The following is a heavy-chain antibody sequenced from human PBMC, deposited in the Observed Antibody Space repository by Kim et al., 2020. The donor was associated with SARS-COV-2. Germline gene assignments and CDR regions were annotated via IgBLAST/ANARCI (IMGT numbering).Heavy chain of an antibody. J-gene: IGHJ6*02. D-gene: IGHD6-6*01. CDR2: ISYDGSNK. V-gene: IGHV3-30*18. Sequence: GGSLRISCAASGFTFSSYGMHWVRQAPGKGLEWVAVISYDGSNKYYADSVKGRFTISRDNSKNTLYLQMNSLRAEDTAVYYCAKDQEAARPYYYYGMDVWGQGTTVTVSS. CDR3: AKDQEAARPYYYYGMDV. CDR1: GFTFSSYG.